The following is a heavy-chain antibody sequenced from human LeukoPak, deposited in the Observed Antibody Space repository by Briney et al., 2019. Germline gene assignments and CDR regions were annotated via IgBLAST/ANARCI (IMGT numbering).Heavy chain of an antibody. D-gene: IGHD3-22*01. CDR3: ARVLNYYDSSGYYFSY. J-gene: IGHJ4*02. CDR1: GFTFSSYG. CDR2: ITSGGTI. V-gene: IGHV3-48*02. Sequence: GESLRLSCAASGFTFSSYGMSWVRQAPGKGLEWRSHITSGGTIYYADSVKGRFTISRDNAKSSLYLQMSSLRDEDTAVYYCARVLNYYDSSGYYFSYWGQGTLVTVSS.